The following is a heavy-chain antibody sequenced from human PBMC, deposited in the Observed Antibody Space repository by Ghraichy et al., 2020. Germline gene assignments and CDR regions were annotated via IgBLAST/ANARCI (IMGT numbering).Heavy chain of an antibody. CDR3: ARGGIAAADDFDY. J-gene: IGHJ4*02. D-gene: IGHD6-13*01. CDR2: IYHSGST. Sequence: SQTLSLTCAVSGGSISSGGYSWSWIRQPPGKGLEWIGYIYHSGSTYYNPSLKSRVTISVDRSKNQFSLKLSSVTAADTAVYYCARGGIAAADDFDYWGQGTLVTVSS. CDR1: GGSISSGGYS. V-gene: IGHV4-30-2*01.